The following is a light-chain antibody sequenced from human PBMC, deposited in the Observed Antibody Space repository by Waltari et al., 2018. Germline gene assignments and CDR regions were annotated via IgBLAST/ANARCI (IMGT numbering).Light chain of an antibody. CDR1: QSVSRN. CDR3: QQYNSWPYT. V-gene: IGKV3-15*01. CDR2: GAS. J-gene: IGKJ2*01. Sequence: EIVMAQSPGTLSVSPGERVTLSCRASQSVSRNLAWYQQRPGQAPRLLVYGASTRATGVPASFSGSGSVTDFTLTISSLQSEDFAIYFCQQYNSWPYTFGQGTKLEMK.